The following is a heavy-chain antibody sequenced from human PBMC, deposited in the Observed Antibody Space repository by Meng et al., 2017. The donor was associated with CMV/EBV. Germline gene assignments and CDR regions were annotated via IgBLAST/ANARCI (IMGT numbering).Heavy chain of an antibody. CDR2: IKRKIDGGTT. CDR3: TTYHCTIAIWGVAYYYAIDL. J-gene: IGHJ6*02. D-gene: IGHD3-3*01. CDR1: GFTFTNVW. Sequence: GGSLRLSCAASGFTFTNVWMSWVRQAPGKGLEWVGRIKRKIDGGTTDYAAPVKGRFTISRDDSKNTLYLQMNSLKTEDTAVYYCTTYHCTIAIWGVAYYYAIDLWGQGTTVTVSS. V-gene: IGHV3-15*01.